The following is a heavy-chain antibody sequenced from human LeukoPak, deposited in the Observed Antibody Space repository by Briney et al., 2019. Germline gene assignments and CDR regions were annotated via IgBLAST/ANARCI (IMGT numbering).Heavy chain of an antibody. D-gene: IGHD6-13*01. V-gene: IGHV3-7*01. CDR3: ARDTPNYSSSWYPNWFDP. CDR1: GFTFSSYS. J-gene: IGHJ5*02. Sequence: PGGSLRLSCAASGFTFSSYSMNWVRQAPGKGLEWVANIKQDGSEKYYVDSVKGRFTISRDNAKNSLYLQMNSLRAEDTAVYYCARDTPNYSSSWYPNWFDPWGQGTLVTVSS. CDR2: IKQDGSEK.